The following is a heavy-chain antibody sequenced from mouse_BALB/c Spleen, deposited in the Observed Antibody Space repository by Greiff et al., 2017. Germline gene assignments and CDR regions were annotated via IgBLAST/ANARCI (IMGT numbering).Heavy chain of an antibody. CDR2: INSNGGST. J-gene: IGHJ2*01. CDR3: ARQDYYGFDY. Sequence: EVKLVESGGGLVKLGGSLKLSCAASGFTFSSYYMSWVRQTPEKRLELVAAINSNGGSTYYPDTVKGRFTISRDNAKNTLYLQMSSLKSEDTALYYCARQDYYGFDYWGQGTTLTVSS. V-gene: IGHV5-6-2*01. CDR1: GFTFSSYY. D-gene: IGHD1-1*01.